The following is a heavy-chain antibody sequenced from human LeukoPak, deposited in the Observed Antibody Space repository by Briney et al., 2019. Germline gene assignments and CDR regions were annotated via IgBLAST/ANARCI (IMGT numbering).Heavy chain of an antibody. CDR3: ARGWLAIFGVVIPDGAFDI. CDR2: INWNGGST. J-gene: IGHJ3*02. D-gene: IGHD3-3*01. Sequence: GGSLRLSCAASGFTFDDYGMSWVRQAPGKGLEWVSGINWNGGSTGYADFVKGRFTISRDNAKNSLYLQMNSLRAEDTALYYCARGWLAIFGVVIPDGAFDIWGQGTMVTVSS. V-gene: IGHV3-20*04. CDR1: GFTFDDYG.